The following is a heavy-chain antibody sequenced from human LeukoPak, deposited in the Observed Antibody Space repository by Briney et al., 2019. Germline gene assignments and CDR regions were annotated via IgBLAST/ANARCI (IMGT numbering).Heavy chain of an antibody. J-gene: IGHJ3*02. CDR3: ARGQFSAFDI. D-gene: IGHD5-24*01. Sequence: SQTPSLTCAIAGDNIYASNVAWNWIRQSPSRGLEWLGRTYFRSKWRYDFGASVQGRITINPDAPKNQFSLQLTSVSPDDTAVYYCARGQFSAFDIWGQGTRVIVSS. V-gene: IGHV6-1*01. CDR2: TYFRSKWRY. CDR1: GDNIYASNVA.